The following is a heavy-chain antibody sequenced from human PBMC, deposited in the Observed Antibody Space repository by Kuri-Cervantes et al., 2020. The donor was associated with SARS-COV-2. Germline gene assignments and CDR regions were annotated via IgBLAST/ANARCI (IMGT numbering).Heavy chain of an antibody. CDR3: ARECLARGVDTAMVWSGWFDP. D-gene: IGHD5-18*01. Sequence: SETLSLTCAVYGGSFSDYYWSWIRQPPGKGLEWIGEINHSGSTNYNPSLKSRVTISVDTSKNQFSLKLSSVTAADTAVHYCARECLARGVDTAMVWSGWFDPWGQGTLVTVSS. CDR2: INHSGST. V-gene: IGHV4-34*01. J-gene: IGHJ5*02. CDR1: GGSFSDYY.